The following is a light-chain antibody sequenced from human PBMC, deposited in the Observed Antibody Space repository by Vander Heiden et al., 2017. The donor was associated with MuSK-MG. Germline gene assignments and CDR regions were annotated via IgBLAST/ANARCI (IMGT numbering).Light chain of an antibody. CDR1: ALPKQY. CDR2: NDS. Sequence: SYELTQPPSVSVSPGQTARITCSGDALPKQYAYWYQQKPGQAPVLVIYNDSERPSGIPERFSGSSSGNTATLTITGVQAEDEADYYWHSEASSGTYVVFGGGTKLTVL. J-gene: IGLJ3*02. V-gene: IGLV3-25*03. CDR3: HSEASSGTYVV.